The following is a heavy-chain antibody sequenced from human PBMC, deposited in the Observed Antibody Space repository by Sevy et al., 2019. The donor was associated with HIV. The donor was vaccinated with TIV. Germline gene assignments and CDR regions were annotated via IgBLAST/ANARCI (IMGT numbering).Heavy chain of an antibody. V-gene: IGHV3-53*01. CDR2: IYSGGST. CDR3: ARVGLWRENAFDI. J-gene: IGHJ3*02. Sequence: GGCLRLSCAASGFTVSSNYMSWVRQAPGKGLERVSVIYSGGSTYYADSVKARFTISRDNSKNTLYLQMNRLRAEDTAVYYCARVGLWRENAFDIWGQGTLVPVSS. CDR1: GFTVSSNY. D-gene: IGHD3-16*01.